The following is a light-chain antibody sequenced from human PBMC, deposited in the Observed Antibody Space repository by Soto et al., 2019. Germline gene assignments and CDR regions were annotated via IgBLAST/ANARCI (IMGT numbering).Light chain of an antibody. CDR3: SSFTSSRTLV. V-gene: IGLV2-18*02. J-gene: IGLJ2*01. CDR2: EVT. Sequence: QSVLTQPPSVSGSPGQSVTISCTGTSSDVGSYNRVSWYQQPPGTAPKLMIYEVTNRPSGVPDRFAGSKSGNTASLTISGLQAEDDGYYFCSSFTSSRTLVFGGGTKLTVL. CDR1: SSDVGSYNR.